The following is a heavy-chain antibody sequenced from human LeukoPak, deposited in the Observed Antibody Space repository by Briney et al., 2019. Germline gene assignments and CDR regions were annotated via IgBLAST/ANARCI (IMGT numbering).Heavy chain of an antibody. CDR2: IYPRDGST. Sequence: ASVKVSCKASGYSFTSNYIHWVRQAPGQGLEWMGMIYPRDGSTSYAQKFQGRVTVTRDTSTSTVHMELSGLRSEDAAVYYCARDQEAFDYWGQGTLVTVSS. CDR1: GYSFTSNY. V-gene: IGHV1-46*01. CDR3: ARDQEAFDY. J-gene: IGHJ4*02.